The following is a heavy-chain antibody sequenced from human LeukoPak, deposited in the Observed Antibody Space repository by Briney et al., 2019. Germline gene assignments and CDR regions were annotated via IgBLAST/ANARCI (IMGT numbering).Heavy chain of an antibody. D-gene: IGHD3-9*01. CDR3: ARGGLRYFAWLLDY. V-gene: IGHV3-48*02. CDR1: GFTFSSYS. J-gene: IGHJ4*02. Sequence: GGSLRLSCAASGFTFSSYSMNWVRQAPGKGREWVSYISSSSSTIYYADSVKGRFTISRDNAKNSLYLQMNSLRDEDTAVYYCARGGLRYFAWLLDYWGQGTLATVSS. CDR2: ISSSSSTI.